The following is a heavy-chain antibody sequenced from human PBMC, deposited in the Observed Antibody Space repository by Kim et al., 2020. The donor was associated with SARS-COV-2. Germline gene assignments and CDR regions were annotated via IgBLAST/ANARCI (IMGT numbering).Heavy chain of an antibody. CDR1: GGSISSGSYY. Sequence: SETLSLTCTVSGGSISSGSYYWSWIRQPAGKGLEWIGRIYTSGSTNYNPSLKSRVTISVDTSKNQFSLKLSSVTAADTAVYYCARDYLRYFDWLEAFDIWGQGTMVTVSS. CDR2: IYTSGST. D-gene: IGHD3-9*01. J-gene: IGHJ3*02. CDR3: ARDYLRYFDWLEAFDI. V-gene: IGHV4-61*02.